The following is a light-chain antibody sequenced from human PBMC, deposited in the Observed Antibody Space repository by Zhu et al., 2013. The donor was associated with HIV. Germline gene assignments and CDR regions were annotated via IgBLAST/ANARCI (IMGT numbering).Light chain of an antibody. CDR1: QNIGNW. CDR2: DAS. CDR3: QQYNSYWT. J-gene: IGKJ1*01. Sequence: DIQMTQSPSTLSASVGDRVIITCRASQNIGNWLAWYQQKPGKAPKLLIYDASSLESGVPSRFSGSGSGTEFTLTISSLQPDDFATYYCQQYNSYWTFGQGTKVEIK. V-gene: IGKV1-5*01.